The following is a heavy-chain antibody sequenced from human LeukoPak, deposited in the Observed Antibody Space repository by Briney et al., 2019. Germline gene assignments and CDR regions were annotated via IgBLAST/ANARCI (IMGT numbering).Heavy chain of an antibody. CDR1: VFTFNYYW. CDR2: IQQDGSEK. Sequence: GGSLRLSCAASVFTFNYYWLSWVRQAPGKGLEWVANIQQDGSEKYYVDSVKGRFTISRDNAKNSLYLQMDSLRAEDTAVYYCARVRKLRTRGVMDPLDYWGQGTLVTVSS. D-gene: IGHD3-10*01. J-gene: IGHJ4*02. V-gene: IGHV3-7*01. CDR3: ARVRKLRTRGVMDPLDY.